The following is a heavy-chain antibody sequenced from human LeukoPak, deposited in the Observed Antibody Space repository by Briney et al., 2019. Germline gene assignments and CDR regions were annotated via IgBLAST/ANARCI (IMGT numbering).Heavy chain of an antibody. Sequence: ASVKVSCKASGGTFSSYAISWVRQAPGQGLEWMGGIIPIFGTANYAQKFQGRVTITTDESTSTAYMELSSLRSEDTAVYYCARYPISIAVAGTWSDYWGQGTLVTVSS. D-gene: IGHD6-19*01. CDR2: IIPIFGTA. J-gene: IGHJ4*02. V-gene: IGHV1-69*05. CDR1: GGTFSSYA. CDR3: ARYPISIAVAGTWSDY.